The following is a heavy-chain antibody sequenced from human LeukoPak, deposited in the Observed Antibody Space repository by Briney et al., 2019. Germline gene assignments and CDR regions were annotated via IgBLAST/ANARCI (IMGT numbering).Heavy chain of an antibody. D-gene: IGHD5-18*01. J-gene: IGHJ4*02. CDR2: AYYASQWSH. Sequence: SQTLSLTCALSGHSVSSSGVAWNWSRQSPSRGLEWLGKAYYASQWSHEYALSVKSRITINPDTSKNQSSLQLNSVTPEDTAVYYCTRGRNTDFDYWGQGTLVTVSS. V-gene: IGHV6-1*01. CDR3: TRGRNTDFDY. CDR1: GHSVSSSGVA.